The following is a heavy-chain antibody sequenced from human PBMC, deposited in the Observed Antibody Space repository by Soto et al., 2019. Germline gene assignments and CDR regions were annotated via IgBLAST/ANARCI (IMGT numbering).Heavy chain of an antibody. CDR3: ARDRYSSSGWFDP. V-gene: IGHV6-1*02. J-gene: IGHJ5*02. Sequence: QVQLEQSGPGVVKPSQTLSLTCAISGDSVSSYSAAWNWIRQSPSGGLGWLGRTYYRSRFFSDYAESVRGRVIMNGGRGMGGVGLQLKSVTPEDTAVYYCARDRYSSSGWFDPWGQGTPVTVSS. CDR1: GDSVSSYSAA. D-gene: IGHD6-6*01. CDR2: TYYRSRFFS.